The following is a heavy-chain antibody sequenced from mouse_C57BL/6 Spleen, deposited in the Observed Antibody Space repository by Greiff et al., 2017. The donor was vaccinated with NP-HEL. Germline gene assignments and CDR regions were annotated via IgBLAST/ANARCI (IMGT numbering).Heavy chain of an antibody. CDR3: AILSPWYFDV. CDR2: ISSGSSTI. V-gene: IGHV5-17*01. CDR1: GFTFSDYG. J-gene: IGHJ1*03. Sequence: EVHLVESGGGLVKPGGSLKLSCAASGFTFSDYGMHWVRQAPEKGLEWVAYISSGSSTIYYADTEKGRFTISRDNAKNTLFLQMTSLRSEDTAMYYCAILSPWYFDVWGTGTTVTVSS. D-gene: IGHD6-2*01.